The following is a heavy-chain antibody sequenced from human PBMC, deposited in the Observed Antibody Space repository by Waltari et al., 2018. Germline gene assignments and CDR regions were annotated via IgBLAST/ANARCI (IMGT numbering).Heavy chain of an antibody. Sequence: QVQLQESGPGLVKPSQTLSLTCTVSGGSISSGSYYWSWIRQPAGKGLEWIGRIYTSGSTNYNPSLKSRVTISVDKSKNQFSLKLSSVTAADTAVYYCARWQQLAPGMDYWGQGTLVTVSS. CDR1: GGSISSGSYY. D-gene: IGHD6-13*01. J-gene: IGHJ4*02. CDR2: IYTSGST. CDR3: ARWQQLAPGMDY. V-gene: IGHV4-61*02.